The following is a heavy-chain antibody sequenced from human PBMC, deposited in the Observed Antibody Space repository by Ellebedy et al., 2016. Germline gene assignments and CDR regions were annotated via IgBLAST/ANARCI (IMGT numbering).Heavy chain of an antibody. Sequence: GESLKISRVAPGLRTNTYFMSWVRHAPGRGLEWISTISAGSDTTRFADSVKGRFYISRDNSRNTVYLRLNNLRAADTAVYYCRVGHYADYWGQGTLVTVSS. CDR1: GLRTNTYF. CDR2: ISAGSDTT. CDR3: RVGHYADY. V-gene: IGHV3-23*01. J-gene: IGHJ4*02. D-gene: IGHD2-2*01.